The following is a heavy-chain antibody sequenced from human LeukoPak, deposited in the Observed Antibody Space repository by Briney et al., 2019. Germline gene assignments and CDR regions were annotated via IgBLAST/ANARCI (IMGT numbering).Heavy chain of an antibody. CDR2: IYYSGST. CDR3: ARDSLGTIAAAGAGWFDP. D-gene: IGHD6-13*01. J-gene: IGHJ5*02. V-gene: IGHV4-39*07. Sequence: SETLSLTCTVSGGSISSSSYYWGWIRQPPGKGLEWIGSIYYSGSTYYNPSLNSRVTISVDTSKNQFSLKLSSVTAADTAVYYCARDSLGTIAAAGAGWFDPWGQGTLVTVSS. CDR1: GGSISSSSYY.